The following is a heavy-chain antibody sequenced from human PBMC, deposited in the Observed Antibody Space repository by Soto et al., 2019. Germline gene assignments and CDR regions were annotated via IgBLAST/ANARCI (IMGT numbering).Heavy chain of an antibody. CDR3: ARDNQIIVSDAVQHHYGLDV. CDR2: ISVYNGNT. V-gene: IGHV1-18*01. D-gene: IGHD2-8*01. CDR1: GYTFTSYG. J-gene: IGHJ6*01. Sequence: ASVKVSCKSSGYTFTSYGISWMRLAPGQGLECMGWISVYNGNTNYAQNFQGRVTMTTDTSTSTAYMELRSLRSDDTAVYYCARDNQIIVSDAVQHHYGLDVWG.